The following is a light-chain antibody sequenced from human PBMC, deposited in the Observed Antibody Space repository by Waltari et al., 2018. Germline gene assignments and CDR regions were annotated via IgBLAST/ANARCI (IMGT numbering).Light chain of an antibody. CDR2: KAS. Sequence: DIQMTQSPSTLSASVGDRVPITCRASQSISSWLAWYQQKPGKAPKLLIYKASSLESGVPSRFSGSGSGTEFTLTISSRQPDDFATYYCQQYNSYSTFGQGTKVEIK. J-gene: IGKJ1*01. V-gene: IGKV1-5*03. CDR3: QQYNSYST. CDR1: QSISSW.